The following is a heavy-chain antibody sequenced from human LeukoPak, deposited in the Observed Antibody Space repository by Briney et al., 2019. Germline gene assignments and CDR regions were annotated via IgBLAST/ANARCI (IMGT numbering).Heavy chain of an antibody. Sequence: GGSLRLSCAAYGFSVSSNYMSWVRQAPGKGLEWVSVIYSGGSTYYADSVKGRFTISRDNSKNTLYLQMNSLRAEDTAVYYCARAHYYDSSGYYYLYAFDIWGQGTMVTVSS. CDR2: IYSGGST. CDR3: ARAHYYDSSGYYYLYAFDI. CDR1: GFSVSSNY. D-gene: IGHD3-22*01. V-gene: IGHV3-66*01. J-gene: IGHJ3*02.